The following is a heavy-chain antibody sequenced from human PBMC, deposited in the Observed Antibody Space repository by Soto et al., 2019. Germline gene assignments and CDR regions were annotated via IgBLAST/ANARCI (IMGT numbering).Heavy chain of an antibody. V-gene: IGHV4-31*01. CDR2: IYHIGSP. Sequence: SETLSLTCTVTGRPVSSGGYYWTWIRQLPGKGLEWIGYIYHIGSPSYNSSLKSLLSMSLDTYKHQFPLNLTSVTAADTAIYYCVRDRALDSSGHWFDSWGQGTLVTVSS. D-gene: IGHD6-19*01. CDR1: GRPVSSGGYY. J-gene: IGHJ5*01. CDR3: VRDRALDSSGHWFDS.